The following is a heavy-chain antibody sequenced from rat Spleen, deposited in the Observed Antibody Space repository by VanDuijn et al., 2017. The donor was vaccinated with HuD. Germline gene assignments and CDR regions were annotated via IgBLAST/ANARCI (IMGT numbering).Heavy chain of an antibody. J-gene: IGHJ2*01. CDR1: GFTFNNYG. V-gene: IGHV5-29*01. Sequence: EVQLVESGGGLVQPGRSLKLSCVASGFTFNNYGMAWVRQAPTKGLEWVAIISYDGYITYYRDSVKGRFTISRDNAKSTLFLQMDSLRSEDTATYYCARSVIDYWGQGVMVTVSS. CDR2: ISYDGYIT. CDR3: ARSVIDY. D-gene: IGHD1-12*01.